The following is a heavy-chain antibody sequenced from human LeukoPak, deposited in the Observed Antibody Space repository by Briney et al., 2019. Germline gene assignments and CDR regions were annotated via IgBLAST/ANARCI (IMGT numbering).Heavy chain of an antibody. CDR1: GYTFTDYY. V-gene: IGHV1-69-2*01. Sequence: ATVKISCRVSGYTFTDYYMHWVQQAPGKGLEWMGLVDPEDGETIYAEKFQGRVTITADTSTDTAYMELSSLRSEDTAVYYCATVADSSALPSYYYYYYMDVWGKGTTVTVSS. J-gene: IGHJ6*03. CDR3: ATVADSSALPSYYYYYYMDV. D-gene: IGHD3-22*01. CDR2: VDPEDGET.